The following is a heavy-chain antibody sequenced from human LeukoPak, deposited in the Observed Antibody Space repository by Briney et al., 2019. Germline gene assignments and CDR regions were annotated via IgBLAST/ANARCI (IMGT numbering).Heavy chain of an antibody. CDR3: VRGGKATVVTM. J-gene: IGHJ4*02. D-gene: IGHD4-23*01. CDR2: IYSSGST. Sequence: SETLSLTCTVSGGSINSYYWSWIRQPAGKGLEWIGRIYSSGSTNYNPSLKSRVSMSVDTSKNQFSLKLTSVTAADTAVYYCVRGGKATVVTMWGQGVLVTVSS. CDR1: GGSINSYY. V-gene: IGHV4-4*07.